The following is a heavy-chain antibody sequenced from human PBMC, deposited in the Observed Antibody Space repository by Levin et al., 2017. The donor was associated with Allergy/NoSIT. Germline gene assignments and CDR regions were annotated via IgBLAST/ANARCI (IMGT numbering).Heavy chain of an antibody. CDR2: ISSSSSYI. D-gene: IGHD1-26*01. CDR1: GFTFSSYS. V-gene: IGHV3-21*01. J-gene: IGHJ6*02. CDR3: ARDSGSYWGGYYYYYGMDV. Sequence: GESLKISCAASGFTFSSYSMNWVRQAPGKGLEWVSSISSSSSYIYYADSVKGRFTISRDNAKNSLYLQMNSLRAEDTAVYYCARDSGSYWGGYYYYYGMDVWGQGTTVTVSS.